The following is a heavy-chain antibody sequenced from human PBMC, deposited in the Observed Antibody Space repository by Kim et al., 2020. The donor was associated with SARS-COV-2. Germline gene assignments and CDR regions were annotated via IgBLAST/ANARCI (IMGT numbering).Heavy chain of an antibody. D-gene: IGHD2-2*01. CDR2: IYYSEST. V-gene: IGHV4-59*01. CDR3: ARGILGFCSSSSCPEGAFDI. J-gene: IGHJ3*02. Sequence: SETLSLTCTVSGGSISNDYWSWSRQPPGKGLEWIGYIYYSESTNYNPSLQSRVTMSVNTSKIQFSLKLSSVTAADTAVYYCARGILGFCSSSSCPEGAFDIWGPGTMVTVSS. CDR1: GGSISNDY.